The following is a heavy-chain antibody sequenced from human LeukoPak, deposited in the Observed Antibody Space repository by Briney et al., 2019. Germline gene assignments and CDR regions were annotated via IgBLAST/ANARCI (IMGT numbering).Heavy chain of an antibody. V-gene: IGHV1-8*03. CDR2: INPNNGDS. D-gene: IGHD6-25*01. CDR3: ARTTSFTASGYDY. CDR1: GYTFNNYH. Sequence: GASVKVSCKASGYTFNNYHINWVRQATGQGLEWMGWINPNNGDSGFAQKFQGRVTITRDTAMTTAYMELSSLTSEDTAIYFCARTTSFTASGYDYWGQGTLVTVSS. J-gene: IGHJ4*02.